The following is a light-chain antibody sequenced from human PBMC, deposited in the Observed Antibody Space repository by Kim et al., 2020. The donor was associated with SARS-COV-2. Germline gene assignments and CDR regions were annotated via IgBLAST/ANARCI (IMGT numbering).Light chain of an antibody. CDR2: GAS. CDR1: QSIGSN. J-gene: IGKJ2*01. CDR3: QQYHNWPPYT. Sequence: SPGESAPLSCMASQSIGSNLAWYQQKPGQAPRFLIYGASTRATGVPARFSGSGSGTEFTLTISSLQSEDFGIYSCQQYHNWPPYTFGQGTKLEI. V-gene: IGKV3-15*01.